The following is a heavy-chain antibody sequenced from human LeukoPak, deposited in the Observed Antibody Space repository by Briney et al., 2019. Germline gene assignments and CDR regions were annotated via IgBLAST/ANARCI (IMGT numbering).Heavy chain of an antibody. CDR1: GFAFSSYA. V-gene: IGHV3-23*01. J-gene: IGHJ5*02. CDR2: ISGSGGGT. CDR3: ARGNSDFWSEEDEFDP. D-gene: IGHD3-3*01. Sequence: GGSLRLSCAASGFAFSSYAMNWVRQAPGKGLEWVSVISGSGGGTYYADSVKGRFTISRDNSKNTLYLQMNSLRAEDTAVYYCARGNSDFWSEEDEFDPWGQGTLVTVSS.